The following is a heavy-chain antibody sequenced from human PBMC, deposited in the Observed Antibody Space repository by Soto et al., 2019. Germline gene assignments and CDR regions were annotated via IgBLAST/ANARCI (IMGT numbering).Heavy chain of an antibody. J-gene: IGHJ5*02. CDR3: GRVRVDKAEGWFDP. V-gene: IGHV5-10-1*01. Sequence: GESLKISCKGSGYSFTTYWITWVRQVPGKGLEWMGRIDPSDSYANYSPSFQGHVTMSADKSISTAYLQWSSLKAPDTAMYYCGRVRVDKAEGWFDPWGQGTLVTVSS. CDR1: GYSFTTYW. CDR2: IDPSDSYA. D-gene: IGHD5-12*01.